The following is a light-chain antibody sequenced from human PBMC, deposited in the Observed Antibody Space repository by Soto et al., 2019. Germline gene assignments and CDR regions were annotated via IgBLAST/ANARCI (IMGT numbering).Light chain of an antibody. CDR3: QHYGSALFT. CDR1: QSFSSSY. V-gene: IGKV3-20*01. Sequence: EIVLTQSPGTLSLSPGERATLSCRASQSFSSSYLAWYQQKPGQAPRRLSYGASSRATGIPDRFSGSGSGTDCTLTISSLEPEDFAVYYCQHYGSALFTFGPGPKVDVK. CDR2: GAS. J-gene: IGKJ3*01.